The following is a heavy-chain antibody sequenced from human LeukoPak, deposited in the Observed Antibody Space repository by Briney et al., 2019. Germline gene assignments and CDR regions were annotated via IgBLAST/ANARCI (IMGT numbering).Heavy chain of an antibody. CDR3: AREMEAGQYDAFDI. Sequence: PSETLSLTCAVYGGSFSGYYWSWIRQPPGKGLEWIGEINHRGNTNYNPSLKSRVTISIDTSKKQFSLKLSSVTAADTAVYYCAREMEAGQYDAFDIWGLGEMVTVSS. CDR2: INHRGNT. V-gene: IGHV4-34*01. D-gene: IGHD5-24*01. J-gene: IGHJ3*02. CDR1: GGSFSGYY.